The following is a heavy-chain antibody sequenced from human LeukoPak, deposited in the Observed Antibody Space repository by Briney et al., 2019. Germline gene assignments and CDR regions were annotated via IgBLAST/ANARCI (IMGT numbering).Heavy chain of an antibody. Sequence: GGSLRLSCAASGFTFSSYEMNWVRQAPGKGLEWVSYISSSGSTIYYADSVKGRFTISRDNAKNSLYLQMNSLGAEDTAVYYCARDPFGSRFGELFAPHFDYWGQGTLVTVSS. D-gene: IGHD3-10*01. V-gene: IGHV3-48*03. CDR3: ARDPFGSRFGELFAPHFDY. J-gene: IGHJ4*02. CDR1: GFTFSSYE. CDR2: ISSSGSTI.